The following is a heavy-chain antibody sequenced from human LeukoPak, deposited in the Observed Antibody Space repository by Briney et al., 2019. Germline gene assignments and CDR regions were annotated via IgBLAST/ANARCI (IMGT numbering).Heavy chain of an antibody. CDR3: AKNGEPHYYMDV. D-gene: IGHD1-14*01. Sequence: GGSLRLSCAASGFTFSSYGMHWVRQAPCKGLEWVAVISYDGSNKYYADSVKGRFTISRDNSKNTLYLQMNSLRAEDTAVYYCAKNGEPHYYMDVLGKGTTVTVSS. CDR1: GFTFSSYG. V-gene: IGHV3-30*18. CDR2: ISYDGSNK. J-gene: IGHJ6*03.